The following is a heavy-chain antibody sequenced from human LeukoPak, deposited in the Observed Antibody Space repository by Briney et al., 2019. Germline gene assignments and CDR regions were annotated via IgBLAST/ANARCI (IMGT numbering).Heavy chain of an antibody. Sequence: SETLSLTCTVSGGSISSYYWSWIRQPPGKGLEWIEDIYYSGSTNYNPSLKSRVTISVDTSKNQFSLKLSSVTAADTAVYYCAREPNYYDSSGYSFDYWGQGTLVTVSS. V-gene: IGHV4-59*12. D-gene: IGHD3-22*01. J-gene: IGHJ4*02. CDR3: AREPNYYDSSGYSFDY. CDR1: GGSISSYY. CDR2: IYYSGST.